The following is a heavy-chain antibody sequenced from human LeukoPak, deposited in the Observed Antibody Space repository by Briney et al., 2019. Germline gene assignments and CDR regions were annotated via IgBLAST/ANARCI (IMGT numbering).Heavy chain of an antibody. Sequence: GASVKVSCKASGGTFSSYAISWVRQAPGQGLEWMGGIIPIFGTANYAQKFQGRVTITADESTSTAYMELSSLGSEDTAVYYRAKETYYDFWSGYRIWGQGTMVTVSS. V-gene: IGHV1-69*01. CDR1: GGTFSSYA. CDR2: IIPIFGTA. J-gene: IGHJ3*02. D-gene: IGHD3-3*01. CDR3: AKETYYDFWSGYRI.